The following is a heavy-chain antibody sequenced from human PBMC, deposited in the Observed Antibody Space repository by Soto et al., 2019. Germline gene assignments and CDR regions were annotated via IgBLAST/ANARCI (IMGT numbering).Heavy chain of an antibody. D-gene: IGHD1-26*01. V-gene: IGHV3-7*03. CDR2: IKEDGSEK. J-gene: IGHJ4*01. CDR3: ARDKVVGPTTLDY. CDR1: GFTFSTYW. Sequence: LRLSCVVSGFTFSTYWMSWVRQAPGKGLEWVANIKEDGSEKYYLDSVKGRFTIYRDNAKNSLYLQMNSLRAEDTAVYYCARDKVVGPTTLDYWGHGTLVTVSS.